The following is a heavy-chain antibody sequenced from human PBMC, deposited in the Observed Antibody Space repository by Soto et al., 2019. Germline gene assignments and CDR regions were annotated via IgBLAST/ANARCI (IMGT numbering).Heavy chain of an antibody. J-gene: IGHJ6*02. D-gene: IGHD6-13*01. CDR2: IYYSGST. CDR1: GGSISSSSDY. Sequence: SETLSLTCSVSGGSISSSSDYWGWIRQPPGKGLEWIGSIYYSGSTYYNPSLKSRVTISVDTSKNQFSLKLSSVTAADTAVYYCARHMESSSWYYYYYGMDVWGQGTTVTVSS. CDR3: ARHMESSSWYYYYYGMDV. V-gene: IGHV4-39*01.